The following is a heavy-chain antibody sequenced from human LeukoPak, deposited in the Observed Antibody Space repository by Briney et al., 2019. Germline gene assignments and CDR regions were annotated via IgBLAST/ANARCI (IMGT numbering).Heavy chain of an antibody. J-gene: IGHJ3*02. CDR1: GFTFSSYS. CDR3: AREVPVVVVIAPDDAFDI. V-gene: IGHV3-48*01. CDR2: ISSSSSTI. Sequence: GGSLRLSCAASGFTFSSYSMNWVRQAPGTGLEWVSHISSSSSTIYYADSVKGRFTISRDNAKNSLYLQMNSLRAEDTAVYYCAREVPVVVVIAPDDAFDIWGQGTMVTVSS. D-gene: IGHD2-21*01.